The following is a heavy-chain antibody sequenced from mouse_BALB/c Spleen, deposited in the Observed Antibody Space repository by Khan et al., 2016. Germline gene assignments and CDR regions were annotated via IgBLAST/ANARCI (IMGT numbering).Heavy chain of an antibody. D-gene: IGHD2-3*01. CDR3: ARRDDGGGAMDY. Sequence: QVQLKESGPGLVAPSQSLSITCTVSGFSLTSYGVHWVRQPPGKGLEWLVVIWSDGSTTYNSALKSRLSINKDNSKSQVFLKMNSLQTDDTAMYYCARRDDGGGAMDYWGQGTSVTVSS. CDR1: GFSLTSYG. CDR2: IWSDGST. V-gene: IGHV2-6*02. J-gene: IGHJ4*01.